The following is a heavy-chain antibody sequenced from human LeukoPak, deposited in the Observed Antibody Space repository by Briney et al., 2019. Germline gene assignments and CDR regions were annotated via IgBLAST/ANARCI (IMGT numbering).Heavy chain of an antibody. CDR2: ISGSGGST. Sequence: GGSLRLSCAASGFTFSSYALSWVRQAPGKGLEWVSAISGSGGSTYYADSVKGRFTISRDNSKNTLYLQMNSLRAEDTAVYYCARAPIVGVTRYFDYWGQGTLVTVSS. CDR1: GFTFSSYA. J-gene: IGHJ4*02. V-gene: IGHV3-23*01. CDR3: ARAPIVGVTRYFDY. D-gene: IGHD1-26*01.